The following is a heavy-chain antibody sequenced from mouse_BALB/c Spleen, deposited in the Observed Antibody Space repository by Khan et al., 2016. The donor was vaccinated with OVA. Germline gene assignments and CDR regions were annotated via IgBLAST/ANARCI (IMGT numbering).Heavy chain of an antibody. D-gene: IGHD1-2*01. CDR3: ARSSTTTKGDYYAMDY. V-gene: IGHV5-6*01. J-gene: IGHJ4*01. Sequence: DVQLVESGGDLVKPGGSLKLSCAASGFTFSSYGMSWVRQTPDKRLEWVATISSGGHYTYFPDSVRGRFTISRDNAKNTLSLQMSSLKSEDTAMYYCARSSTTTKGDYYAMDYWGQGTSVTVSS. CDR2: ISSGGHYT. CDR1: GFTFSSYG.